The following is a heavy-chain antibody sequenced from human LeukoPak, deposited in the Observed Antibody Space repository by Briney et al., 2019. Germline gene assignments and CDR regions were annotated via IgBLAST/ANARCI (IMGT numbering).Heavy chain of an antibody. Sequence: GGSLRLSCAASGFTFSRYWMSWVRQAPGKGLEWVANIKQDGSEKYYVESVKGRFTISRDNAKNSLYLQMNSLRAEDTAVYYCARDYEAGCTSTTCYNRFDYWGQGTLVTVSS. J-gene: IGHJ4*02. CDR2: IKQDGSEK. D-gene: IGHD2-2*02. V-gene: IGHV3-7*01. CDR1: GFTFSRYW. CDR3: ARDYEAGCTSTTCYNRFDY.